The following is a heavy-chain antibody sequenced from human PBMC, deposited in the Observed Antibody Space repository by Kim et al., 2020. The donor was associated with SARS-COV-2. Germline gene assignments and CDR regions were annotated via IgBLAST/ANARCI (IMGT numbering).Heavy chain of an antibody. Sequence: ASVKVSCKASGYTFTSYYMHWVRQAPGQGLEWMGIINPSGGSTSYAQKFQGRVTVTRDTSTSTVYMELSSLRSEDTAVYYCAREGDVLRYFDWLFPLGMDVWGQGTTVTVSS. D-gene: IGHD3-9*01. J-gene: IGHJ6*02. CDR3: AREGDVLRYFDWLFPLGMDV. V-gene: IGHV1-46*03. CDR1: GYTFTSYY. CDR2: INPSGGST.